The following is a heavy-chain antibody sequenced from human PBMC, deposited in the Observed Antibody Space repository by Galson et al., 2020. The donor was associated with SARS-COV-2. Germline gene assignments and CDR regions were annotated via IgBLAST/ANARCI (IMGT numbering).Heavy chain of an antibody. CDR2: FDPEDGET. D-gene: IGHD6-19*01. Sequence: ASVKVSCKVSGYTLTELSMHWVRQAPGKGLEWMGGFDPEDGETTYAQKFQGRVTMTEDTSTDTAYMELSSLRSEDTAVYYRATTAVAGTPGWFDPWCQRSLVTVSS. CDR1: GYTLTELS. CDR3: ATTAVAGTPGWFDP. J-gene: IGHJ5*02. V-gene: IGHV1-24*01.